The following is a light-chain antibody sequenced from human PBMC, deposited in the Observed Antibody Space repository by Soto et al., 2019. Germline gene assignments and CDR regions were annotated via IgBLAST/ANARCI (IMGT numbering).Light chain of an antibody. J-gene: IGKJ1*01. CDR3: QQYYSYPPT. CDR2: AAS. V-gene: IGKV1-8*01. Sequence: AIQLTQSPTSLSASVGDSVSITCRASQSIRSHLNWYQQKPGKAPKLLIYAASTLQSGVPSRFSGSGPGTDFTLTISCLQSEDFATYYCQQYYSYPPTFGQGTKVDIK. CDR1: QSIRSH.